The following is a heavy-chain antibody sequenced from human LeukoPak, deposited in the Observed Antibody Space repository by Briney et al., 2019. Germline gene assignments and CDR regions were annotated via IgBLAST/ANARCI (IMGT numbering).Heavy chain of an antibody. D-gene: IGHD7-27*01. J-gene: IGHJ4*02. Sequence: PGGSLRLSCAASGFTFSGYSMNWVRQAPGRGLEWLSNISSGSRTIFYADSVKGRFTISRDNGKNSLFLLMSSLRADDTAVYHCVRESITGDRDFDYWGQGTLITVSS. CDR2: ISSGSRTI. CDR3: VRESITGDRDFDY. CDR1: GFTFSGYS. V-gene: IGHV3-48*01.